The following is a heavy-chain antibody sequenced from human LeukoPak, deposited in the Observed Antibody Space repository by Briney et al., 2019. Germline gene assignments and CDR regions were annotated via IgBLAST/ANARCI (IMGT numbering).Heavy chain of an antibody. Sequence: GGSLRLSCAASGFTYSRYWMHWVRQAPGKGLVWVSRIKSDGSNTNYADSVKGRFTISRDNAKNSLYLQMNRLRVEDTAVYYCARVPPRIRGGTFDIWGQGTMVTVSS. CDR1: GFTYSRYW. J-gene: IGHJ3*02. V-gene: IGHV3-74*01. D-gene: IGHD2-15*01. CDR3: ARVPPRIRGGTFDI. CDR2: IKSDGSNT.